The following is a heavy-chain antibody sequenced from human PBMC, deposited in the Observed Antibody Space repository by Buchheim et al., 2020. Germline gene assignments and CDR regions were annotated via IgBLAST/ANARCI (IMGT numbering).Heavy chain of an antibody. J-gene: IGHJ6*02. V-gene: IGHV1-69*01. CDR1: GYTFTSYY. Sequence: QVQLVQSGAEVKKPGASVKVSCKASGYTFTSYYMHWVRQAPGQGLEWMGGIIPIFGTANYAQKFQGRVTITADESTSTANMELSSLRSEDTAVYYCARVGATTGLPNPENYYYGMDVWGQGTT. CDR3: ARVGATTGLPNPENYYYGMDV. CDR2: IIPIFGTA. D-gene: IGHD1-26*01.